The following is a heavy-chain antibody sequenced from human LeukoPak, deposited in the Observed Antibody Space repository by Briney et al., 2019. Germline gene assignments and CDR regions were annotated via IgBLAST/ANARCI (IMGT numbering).Heavy chain of an antibody. D-gene: IGHD6-19*01. J-gene: IGHJ1*01. CDR3: ARGISDFQH. CDR2: IYYSGST. Sequence: SETLSLTCTVSGGSISSGGYYWSWIRHHPGKGLEWIGYIYYSGSTNYNPSLKSRVTISVDTSKNQFSLKLSSVTTADTAVYYCARGISDFQHWGQGTLVTVSS. CDR1: GGSISSGGYY. V-gene: IGHV4-61*08.